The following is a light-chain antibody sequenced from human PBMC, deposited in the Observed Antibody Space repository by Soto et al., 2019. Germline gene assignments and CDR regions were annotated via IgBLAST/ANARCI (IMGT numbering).Light chain of an antibody. CDR2: EGS. Sequence: SALTQPASVSGSPGQSITISCTGSNSDIGSYNFVYWYQQYPGKAPKLIIYEGSKRPSGVSLRFSGSKADNTASLTISGLLAEDEADYYCCSYAGDTTYVFGSGTKLTVL. CDR1: NSDIGSYNF. V-gene: IGLV2-23*01. J-gene: IGLJ1*01. CDR3: CSYAGDTTYV.